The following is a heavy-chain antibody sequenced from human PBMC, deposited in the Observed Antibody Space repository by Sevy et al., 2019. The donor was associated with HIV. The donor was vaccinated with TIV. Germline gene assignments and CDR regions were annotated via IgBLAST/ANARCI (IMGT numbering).Heavy chain of an antibody. CDR3: ARAYGSGGRCYYLAH. J-gene: IGHJ1*01. CDR2: ISSHNGDT. V-gene: IGHV1-18*01. Sequence: ASVKVSCKASGYLFTSYRITWVRQAPGKRLELVGWISSHNGDTNYAQRVQDRVTMITDTSTTTAYMELRSLTSDDSAVYYCARAYGSGGRCYYLAHWGQGTLVTVSS. D-gene: IGHD2-15*01. CDR1: GYLFTSYR.